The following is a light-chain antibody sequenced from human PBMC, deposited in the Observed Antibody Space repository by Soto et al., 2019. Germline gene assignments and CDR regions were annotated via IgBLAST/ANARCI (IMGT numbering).Light chain of an antibody. CDR1: QSVSSSY. J-gene: IGKJ3*01. Sequence: EIVLTQSPGTLSLSPGERATLSCRASQSVSSSYLAWYQQKPGQAPRLLIYGASSRATGIPDRFSGSGSGTDFTLTISCLAPEGFVVYYCQLYGSSFTFGLGTKVDIQ. CDR2: GAS. CDR3: QLYGSSFT. V-gene: IGKV3-20*01.